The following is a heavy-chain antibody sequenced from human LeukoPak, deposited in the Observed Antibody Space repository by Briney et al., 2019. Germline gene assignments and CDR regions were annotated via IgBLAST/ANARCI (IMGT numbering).Heavy chain of an antibody. J-gene: IGHJ3*02. Sequence: PSETLSLTCTVSGGSISSGGYYWSWIRQPPGKGLEWIGYTYHSGGIYYNPSLKSRVSISVDTSKNQFSLKLSSVTAADTAVYYCACYYDRTGYHDAFDIWGQGTMVTVSS. V-gene: IGHV4-30-4*08. CDR3: ACYYDRTGYHDAFDI. D-gene: IGHD3-22*01. CDR2: TYHSGGI. CDR1: GGSISSGGYY.